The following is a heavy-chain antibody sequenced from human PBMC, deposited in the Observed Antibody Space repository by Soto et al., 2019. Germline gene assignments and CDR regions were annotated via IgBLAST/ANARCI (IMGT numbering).Heavy chain of an antibody. CDR2: FRTSGDGGTT. J-gene: IGHJ4*02. CDR1: GFTFSGYS. CDR3: AKKVNSGPGSQYFDY. D-gene: IGHD3-10*01. V-gene: IGHV3-23*01. Sequence: QPGGSLRLSCAASGFTFSGYSMSWVRQAPGKGLEWVSGFRTSGDGGTTYYADSVKGRFTISRDNSKNMLFLQMNSLRAEDTAIYYCAKKVNSGPGSQYFDYWGQGTLVTVSS.